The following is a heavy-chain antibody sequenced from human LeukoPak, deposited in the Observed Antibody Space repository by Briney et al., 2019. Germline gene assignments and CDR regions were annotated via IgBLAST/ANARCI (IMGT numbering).Heavy chain of an antibody. D-gene: IGHD2-2*02. CDR2: IIPIFGTA. Sequence: GASVKVSCKASGGTFSSYAISWVRQAPGQGLEWMGGIIPIFGTANYAQKFQGRVTITADESTSTAYMELSSLRSEDTAVYYCALPPVYCSSTSCYTGGEYYFDYWGQGTLVTVSS. V-gene: IGHV1-69*13. CDR3: ALPPVYCSSTSCYTGGEYYFDY. J-gene: IGHJ4*02. CDR1: GGTFSSYA.